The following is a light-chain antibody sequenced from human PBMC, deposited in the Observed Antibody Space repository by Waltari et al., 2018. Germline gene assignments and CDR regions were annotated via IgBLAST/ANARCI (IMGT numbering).Light chain of an antibody. CDR2: VHSDGTH. CDR1: SGHSGYA. J-gene: IGLJ2*01. Sequence: QLVLTQSPSASASLGVSVKLTCTLSSGHSGYAITWHQQQPGTGPRYLMKVHSDGTHNRGDGIGGGFLGSSSGAERYLIISRLQSEDEADYYCQTWSPDTVLFGGGTKLTVL. V-gene: IGLV4-69*01. CDR3: QTWSPDTVL.